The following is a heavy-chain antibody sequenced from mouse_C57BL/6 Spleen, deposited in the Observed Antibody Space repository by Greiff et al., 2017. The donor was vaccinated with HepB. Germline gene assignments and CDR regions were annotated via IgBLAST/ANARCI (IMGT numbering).Heavy chain of an antibody. CDR3: ARSNYPVLGFDY. D-gene: IGHD2-5*01. V-gene: IGHV5-4*01. J-gene: IGHJ2*01. CDR1: GFTFSSYA. Sequence: EVHLVESGGGLVKPGGSLKLSCAASGFTFSSYAMSWVRQTPEKRLEWVATISDGGSYTYYPDNVKGRFTISRDNAKNNLYLQMSHLKSEDTAMYYCARSNYPVLGFDYWGQGTTLTVSS. CDR2: ISDGGSYT.